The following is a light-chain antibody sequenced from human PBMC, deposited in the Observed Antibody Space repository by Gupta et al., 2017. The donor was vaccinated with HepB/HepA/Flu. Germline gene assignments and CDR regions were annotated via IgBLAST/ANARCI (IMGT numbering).Light chain of an antibody. CDR3: QQSDSTPWT. CDR2: AAS. V-gene: IGKV1-39*01. CDR1: QVISSY. Sequence: DIQMPKSPSSLSASVGDKVTIPCRASQVISSYLNWYQQKPGKGPKLLIYAASSLQSGVPARFSGSGSGTDLTLTISRLQPADFATYYCQQSDSTPWTFGQGTKVEIK. J-gene: IGKJ1*01.